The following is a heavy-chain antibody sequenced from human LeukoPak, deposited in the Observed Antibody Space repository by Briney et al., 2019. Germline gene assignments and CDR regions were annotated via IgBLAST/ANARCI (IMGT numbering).Heavy chain of an antibody. CDR1: GFTFSSYA. CDR2: ISGSGGST. J-gene: IGHJ3*02. D-gene: IGHD5-12*01. V-gene: IGHV3-23*01. CDR3: AKLVFRYSGSLGGAFDI. Sequence: GGSLRLSCAASGFTFSSYAMSWVRQAPGKGPEWVSAISGSGGSTYYADSVKGRFTISRDNSKNTLYLQMNSLRAEDTAVYYCAKLVFRYSGSLGGAFDIWGQGTMVTVSS.